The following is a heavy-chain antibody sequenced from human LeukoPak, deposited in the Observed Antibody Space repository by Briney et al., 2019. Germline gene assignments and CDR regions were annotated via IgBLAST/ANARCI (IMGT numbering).Heavy chain of an antibody. CDR2: IIPIFGKA. D-gene: IGHD4-23*01. CDR1: GYTFTSYY. Sequence: GASVKVSCKASGYTFTSYYMHWVRQAPGQGLEWMGGIIPIFGKASYAQKFQGRVTITADESTRTAFMELSSLRSEDTAVYYCARGWLAETTVVTPYNYWGRGTLVSVSS. CDR3: ARGWLAETTVVTPYNY. J-gene: IGHJ4*02. V-gene: IGHV1-69*13.